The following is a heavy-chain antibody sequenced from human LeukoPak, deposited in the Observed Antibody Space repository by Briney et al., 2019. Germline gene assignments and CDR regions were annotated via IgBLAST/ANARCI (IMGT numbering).Heavy chain of an antibody. V-gene: IGHV4-34*01. CDR1: GGSFSGYY. Sequence: SPETLSLTCAVYGGSFSGYYWSWIRQPPGKGLEWIGEINHSGSTNYNPSLKSRVTISVDTSKNQFSLKLSSVTAADTAVYYCARGPGIAAAKRYGMDVWGKGTTVTVSS. CDR3: ARGPGIAAAKRYGMDV. J-gene: IGHJ6*04. D-gene: IGHD6-13*01. CDR2: INHSGST.